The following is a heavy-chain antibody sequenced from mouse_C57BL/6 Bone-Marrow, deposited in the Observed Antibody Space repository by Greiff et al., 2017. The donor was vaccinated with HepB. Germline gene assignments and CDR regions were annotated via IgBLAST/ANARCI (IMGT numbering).Heavy chain of an antibody. CDR1: GYSFTDYN. J-gene: IGHJ4*01. D-gene: IGHD4-1*02. CDR3: APNCAGYYAMDY. CDR2: INPNYGTT. V-gene: IGHV1-39*01. Sequence: EVQLQESGPELVKPGASVKISCKASGYSFTDYNMNWVKQSTGKSLEWIGVINPNYGTTSYNQKFKGKATLTVDQSSSTAYMQLNSLTSEDSAVYYFAPNCAGYYAMDYWGQGTSVTVSS.